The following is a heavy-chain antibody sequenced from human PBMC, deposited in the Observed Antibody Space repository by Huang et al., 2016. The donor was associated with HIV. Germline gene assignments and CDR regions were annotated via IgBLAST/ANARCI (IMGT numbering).Heavy chain of an antibody. CDR2: IYYSVTT. Sequence: LQESGPGLVGPSETLSLTCAVSGDSINSNTFYWGWIRRPPGKALEWIGSIYYSVTTYYNPVLKRRARIAVDASKNRIFLHLRSVTAADTGVYYCARTGVAVSDDPEYFQHWGQGALGTIS. V-gene: IGHV4-39*02. CDR1: GDSINSNTFY. D-gene: IGHD3-3*01. J-gene: IGHJ1*01. CDR3: ARTGVAVSDDPEYFQH.